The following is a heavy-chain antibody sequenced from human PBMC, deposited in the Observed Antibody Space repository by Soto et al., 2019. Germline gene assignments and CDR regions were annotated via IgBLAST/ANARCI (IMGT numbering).Heavy chain of an antibody. V-gene: IGHV3-53*01. D-gene: IGHD6-19*01. CDR3: ARVVLPGSEWLAIYYYYGMDV. J-gene: IGHJ6*02. Sequence: GGSLRLSCAASGFTVSSNYMSWVRQAPGKGLEWVSVIYSGGSTYYADSVKGRFTISRDNSKNTLYLQMNSLRAEDTAVYYCARVVLPGSEWLAIYYYYGMDVWGQGTTVTVSS. CDR1: GFTVSSNY. CDR2: IYSGGST.